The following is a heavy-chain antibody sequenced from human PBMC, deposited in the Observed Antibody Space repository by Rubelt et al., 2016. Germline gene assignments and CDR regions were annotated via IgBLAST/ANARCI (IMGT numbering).Heavy chain of an antibody. CDR2: ISYSGST. V-gene: IGHV4-59*08. D-gene: IGHD4/OR15-4a*01. J-gene: IGHJ4*03. CDR1: GGSISSYY. Sequence: QVQLQESGPGLVKPSETLSLTCTVSGGSISSYYWSWIRQPPGKGLEWIGYISYSGSTKYNPSLKSRVTISIDTSQRQFSLERDSGTAADTAVYYCARYGPGLGAFDIWGQGTQVTVSS. CDR3: ARYGPGLGAFDI.